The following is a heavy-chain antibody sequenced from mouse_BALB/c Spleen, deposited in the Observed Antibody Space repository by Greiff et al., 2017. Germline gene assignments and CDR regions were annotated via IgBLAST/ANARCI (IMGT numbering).Heavy chain of an antibody. J-gene: IGHJ3*01. CDR3: ARGARDYDVFAY. Sequence: QVQLQQSGAELVRPGVSVKISCKGSGYTFTDYAMHWVKQSHAKSLEWIGVISTYYGDASYNQKFKGKATMTVDKSSSTAYMELARLTSEDSAIYYCARGARDYDVFAYWGQGTLVTVSA. CDR2: ISTYYGDA. V-gene: IGHV1S137*01. D-gene: IGHD2-4*01. CDR1: GYTFTDYA.